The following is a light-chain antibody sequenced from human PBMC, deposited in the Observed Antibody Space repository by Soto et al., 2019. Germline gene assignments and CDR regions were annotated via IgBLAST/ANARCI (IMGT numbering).Light chain of an antibody. CDR3: KQYKEWPPFT. CDR1: QSVGGN. Sequence: EIVWTQSPGSLSLSPGDRATLSCRASQSVGGNVAWYQQIPGQPPKLLIFGASSRATGIADKFSGSGSGTEFTLSISSLQSEDFAVYYCKQYKEWPPFTFGQGTRLEI. V-gene: IGKV3D-15*01. CDR2: GAS. J-gene: IGKJ5*01.